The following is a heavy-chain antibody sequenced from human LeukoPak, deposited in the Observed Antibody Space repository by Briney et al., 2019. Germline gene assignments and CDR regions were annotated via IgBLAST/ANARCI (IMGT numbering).Heavy chain of an antibody. CDR3: ARSLEATTVY. CDR1: GFTFSSYW. J-gene: IGHJ4*02. Sequence: LSGGSLRLSHAASGFTFSSYWMHWVRQAPGKGLVWVSLINRVGSDTRYADSVKGRFTISRDNAKNTLYLQMNSLRGEDTAVYYCARSLEATTVYWGQGTLVTVSS. V-gene: IGHV3-74*01. D-gene: IGHD1-26*01. CDR2: INRVGSDT.